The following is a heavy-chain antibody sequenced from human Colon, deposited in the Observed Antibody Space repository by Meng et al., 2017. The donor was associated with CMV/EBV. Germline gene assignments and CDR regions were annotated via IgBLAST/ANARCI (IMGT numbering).Heavy chain of an antibody. J-gene: IGHJ4*02. D-gene: IGHD3-10*01. CDR1: GYTFTSYY. CDR2: INPSGGST. Sequence: ASVKVSCKASGYTFTSYYMHWVRQAPGQGLAWMGIINPSGGSTSYAQKFQGRVTMTRDTSTSTVYMELSSLRSEDTAVYYCATADLLWTPLDYWGQGTLVTVSS. CDR3: ATADLLWTPLDY. V-gene: IGHV1-46*01.